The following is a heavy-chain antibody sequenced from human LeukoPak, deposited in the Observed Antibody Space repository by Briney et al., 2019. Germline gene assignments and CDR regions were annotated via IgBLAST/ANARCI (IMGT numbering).Heavy chain of an antibody. J-gene: IGHJ3*02. Sequence: GGSLRLSCAASGFTVSSNYMAWVRQAPGKGLEWVSVIYDGGFTDYTDSVKGRFTISRDNSKSTLYLQMNSLRAEDTAVYYCAKVWFGELEHDAFDIWGQGTMVTVSS. CDR1: GFTVSSNY. CDR2: IYDGGFT. D-gene: IGHD3-10*01. V-gene: IGHV3-66*01. CDR3: AKVWFGELEHDAFDI.